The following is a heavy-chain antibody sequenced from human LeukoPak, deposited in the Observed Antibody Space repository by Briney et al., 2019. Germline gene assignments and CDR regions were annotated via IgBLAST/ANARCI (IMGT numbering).Heavy chain of an antibody. J-gene: IGHJ4*02. CDR1: GDSVSSNSAA. Sequence: SQTLSLTCAISGDSVSSNSAAWNCIRQSPSRGLEWLGRTYYRSKWYNDYAVSVKSRITINPDTSKNQFSLQLNSVTPEDTAVYYCAKGREEWFGDPFRVYFDYWGQGTLVTVSS. CDR2: TYYRSKWYN. V-gene: IGHV6-1*01. D-gene: IGHD3-10*01. CDR3: AKGREEWFGDPFRVYFDY.